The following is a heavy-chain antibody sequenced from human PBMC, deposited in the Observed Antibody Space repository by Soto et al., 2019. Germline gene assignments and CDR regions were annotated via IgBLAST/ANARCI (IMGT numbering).Heavy chain of an antibody. D-gene: IGHD6-19*01. CDR3: AREAVAAMEGVNYFYGMDV. CDR2: ISAYNGNT. Sequence: QVQLVQSGAEVKKPGASVKVSCKASGYTFTSYGISWVRQAPGQGLEGMGWISAYNGNTNYPQNLQGRVTMTTDTSQSTVYMVLRRLRSDDTAVYFCAREAVAAMEGVNYFYGMDVWGQGTTGTVSS. J-gene: IGHJ6*02. V-gene: IGHV1-18*01. CDR1: GYTFTSYG.